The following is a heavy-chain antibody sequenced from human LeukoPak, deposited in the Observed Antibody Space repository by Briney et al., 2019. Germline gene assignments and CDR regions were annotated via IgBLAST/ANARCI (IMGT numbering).Heavy chain of an antibody. CDR2: IWSDGSNK. D-gene: IGHD4/OR15-4a*01. V-gene: IGHV3-33*06. CDR1: GFTFSSYG. CDR3: AKGMTILTTRNDY. Sequence: GRSLRLSCAASGFTFSSYGMHWVRQAPGKGLEWVAVIWSDGSNKYYADSVKGRFTISRDNSKNTLYLQMNSLRAEDTAVYYCAKGMTILTTRNDYSGQGTLVTVSS. J-gene: IGHJ4*02.